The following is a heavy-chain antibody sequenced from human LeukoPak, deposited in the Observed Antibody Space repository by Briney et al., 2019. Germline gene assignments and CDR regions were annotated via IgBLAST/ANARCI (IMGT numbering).Heavy chain of an antibody. CDR3: AKDVSALSHYYGMDV. V-gene: IGHV3-30*18. D-gene: IGHD2/OR15-2a*01. Sequence: GGSLRLSCAAPGLTFSSYGMHWVRQAPGKGLEWVAVISYDGSNKYYADSVKGRFTISRDNSKNTLYLQMNSLRAEDTAVYYCAKDVSALSHYYGMDVWGQGTTVTVSS. CDR2: ISYDGSNK. CDR1: GLTFSSYG. J-gene: IGHJ6*02.